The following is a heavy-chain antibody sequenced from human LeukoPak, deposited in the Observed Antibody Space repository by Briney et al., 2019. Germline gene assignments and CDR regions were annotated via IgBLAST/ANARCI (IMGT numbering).Heavy chain of an antibody. J-gene: IGHJ4*02. D-gene: IGHD3-10*01. CDR1: GYTFTGYY. CDR3: ARGSENYYGSGSYYNLEYYFDY. V-gene: IGHV1-2*02. Sequence: ASVKVSCKASGYTFTGYYMHWVRQAPGQGLEWMGWINPNSGDTNYAQKFQGRVTMTRDTSISTAYMELSRLRSDDTAVYYCARGSENYYGSGSYYNLEYYFDYWGQGTLVTVSS. CDR2: INPNSGDT.